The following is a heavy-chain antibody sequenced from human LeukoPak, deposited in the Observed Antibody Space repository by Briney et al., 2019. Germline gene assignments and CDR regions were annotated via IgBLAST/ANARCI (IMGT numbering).Heavy chain of an antibody. CDR1: GFTFDDYA. D-gene: IGHD6-19*01. CDR3: ARAYSSGWSYDY. J-gene: IGHJ4*02. Sequence: GTSLRLSCVGSGFTFDDYAMHWVRQVPGKGLEWVSGITWDSNDIGYADSVKGRFTISRDNAKNSLYLQMNSLRAEDTAVYYCARAYSSGWSYDYWGQGTLVTVSS. CDR2: ITWDSNDI. V-gene: IGHV3-9*01.